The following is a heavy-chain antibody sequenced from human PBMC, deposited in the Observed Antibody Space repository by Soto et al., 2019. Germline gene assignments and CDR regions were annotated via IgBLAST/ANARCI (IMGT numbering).Heavy chain of an antibody. J-gene: IGHJ3*02. CDR1: GYTFTSYD. CDR3: ARGSIVVVPAADTNAFDI. D-gene: IGHD2-2*01. CDR2: MNPNSGNT. Sequence: ASVKVSCKASGYTFTSYDINWVRQATGQGLEWMGWMNPNSGNTGYAQKFQGRVTMTRNTSISTAYMELSSLRSEDTAVYYCARGSIVVVPAADTNAFDISGQGTMVTVSS. V-gene: IGHV1-8*01.